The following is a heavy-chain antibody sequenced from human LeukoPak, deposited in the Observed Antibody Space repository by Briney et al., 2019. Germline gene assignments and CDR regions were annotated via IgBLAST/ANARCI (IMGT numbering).Heavy chain of an antibody. Sequence: PSETLSLICAVYGGSFSGYYWSWIRQPPGKGLEWIGEINHSGSTNYNPSLKSRVTISVDTSKNQFSLKLSSVTAADTAVYYCASGGYSYGRVGYWGQRTLVTVSS. CDR3: ASGGYSYGRVGY. CDR2: INHSGST. J-gene: IGHJ4*02. D-gene: IGHD5-18*01. CDR1: GGSFSGYY. V-gene: IGHV4-34*01.